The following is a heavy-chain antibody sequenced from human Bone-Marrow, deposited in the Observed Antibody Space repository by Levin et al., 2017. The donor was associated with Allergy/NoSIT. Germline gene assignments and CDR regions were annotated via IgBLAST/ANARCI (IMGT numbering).Heavy chain of an antibody. D-gene: IGHD3-10*01. CDR3: ARSFTLLRGGFDP. CDR1: GGSISSGGSS. J-gene: IGHJ5*02. Sequence: LRLSCALSGGSISSGGSSWSWIRQPPGKGLEWIGYIFHTGSTYYNSSLKSRVTISVDRSKNQFSLKLTSVPAADTAVYYCARSFTLLRGGFDPWGQGILVTVSS. V-gene: IGHV4-30-2*01. CDR2: IFHTGST.